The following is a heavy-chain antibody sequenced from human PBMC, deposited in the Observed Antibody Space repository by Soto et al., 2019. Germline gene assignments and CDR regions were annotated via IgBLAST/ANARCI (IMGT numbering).Heavy chain of an antibody. CDR1: GFTFSTYW. J-gene: IGHJ4*02. CDR3: VCGGNFFVY. V-gene: IGHV3-7*01. Sequence: EVQLVESGGGLVQPGGSLRLPCAASGFTFSTYWMTWVRQPPGKGLEWVASINQDGSERYYVDSVRGRFTISRDNAKNSLYFQKNSLRAEDTAVYYCVCGGNFFVYWGQGTLVTVS. D-gene: IGHD3-16*01. CDR2: INQDGSER.